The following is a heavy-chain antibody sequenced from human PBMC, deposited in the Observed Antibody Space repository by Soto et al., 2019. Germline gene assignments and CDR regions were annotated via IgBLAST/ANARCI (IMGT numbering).Heavy chain of an antibody. CDR1: GGSISSYY. J-gene: IGHJ6*03. D-gene: IGHD3-10*01. CDR2: IYYSGST. CDR3: ARGDYYGSGSFQMSGYYCYYMDV. V-gene: IGHV4-59*01. Sequence: SETLSLTCTVSGGSISSYYWSWIRQPPGKGLEWIGYIYYSGSTNYNPSLKSRVTISVDTSKNQFSLKLSSVTAADTAVYYCARGDYYGSGSFQMSGYYCYYMDVWGKGTTVTVSS.